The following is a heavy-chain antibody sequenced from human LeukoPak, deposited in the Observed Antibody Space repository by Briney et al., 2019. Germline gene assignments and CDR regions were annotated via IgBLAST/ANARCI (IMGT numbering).Heavy chain of an antibody. D-gene: IGHD3-10*01. J-gene: IGHJ4*02. CDR1: GFTFSSYA. V-gene: IGHV3-23*01. CDR2: ISGSGGNK. Sequence: GGSLRLACAASGFTFSSYAMSWVRQAPGKGLEWVSAISGSGGNKYYADSVKGRFTISRDNSKNTLYLQMNSLRAEDTAVYYCAKFGWFGEFFDYWGQGTLVTVSS. CDR3: AKFGWFGEFFDY.